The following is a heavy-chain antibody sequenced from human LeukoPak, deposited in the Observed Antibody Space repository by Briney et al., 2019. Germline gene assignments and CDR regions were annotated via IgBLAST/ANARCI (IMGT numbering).Heavy chain of an antibody. V-gene: IGHV3-23*01. Sequence: GGSLRLSCAVSGITLSNYGMSWVRRAPGKGLEWVAGISGSGGGTNYADSVKGRFTISRDNPKNTLYLQMNSLRAEDTVVYFCAKRGVVIRVILVGFHKEAYYFDSWGQGALVTVSS. CDR1: GITLSNYG. CDR3: AKRGVVIRVILVGFHKEAYYFDS. CDR2: ISGSGGGT. J-gene: IGHJ4*02. D-gene: IGHD3-22*01.